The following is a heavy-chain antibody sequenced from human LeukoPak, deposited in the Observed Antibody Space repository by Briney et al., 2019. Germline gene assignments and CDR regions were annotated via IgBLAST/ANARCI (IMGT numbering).Heavy chain of an antibody. CDR3: ARVRKQLGHFQYYFDY. CDR2: INPSGGST. D-gene: IGHD6-6*01. CDR1: GYTFTGYY. J-gene: IGHJ4*02. Sequence: ASVKVSCKASGYTFTGYYMHWVRQAPGQGLEWMGIINPSGGSTSYAQKFQGRVTMTRDTSTSTVYMELSSLRSEDTAVYYCARVRKQLGHFQYYFDYWGQGTLVTVSS. V-gene: IGHV1-46*01.